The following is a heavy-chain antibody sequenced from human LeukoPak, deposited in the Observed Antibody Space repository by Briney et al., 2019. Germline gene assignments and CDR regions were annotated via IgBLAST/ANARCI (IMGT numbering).Heavy chain of an antibody. CDR1: GLTSSVHW. V-gene: IGHV3-7*01. CDR2: INQDGSEK. J-gene: IGHJ4*02. Sequence: GGSLRLSCAASGLTSSVHWMAWVRQTPGKGLEWLATINQDGSEKYYVDSVRGRFTISRDNAMSSMYLQMNSLRAEDTAVYYCATHAAGDDNWGQGTLVTVSS. D-gene: IGHD4-17*01. CDR3: ATHAAGDDN.